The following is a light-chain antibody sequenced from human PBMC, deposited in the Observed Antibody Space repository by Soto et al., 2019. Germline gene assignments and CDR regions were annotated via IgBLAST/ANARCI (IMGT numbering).Light chain of an antibody. CDR2: AAS. V-gene: IGKV1-39*01. Sequence: DVQMTQSTSSLSASVGDRVTITCRASQRVNNYLNWYQLKPGKAPNLLIYAASSLQSGVPSRFSGSGSGTDFTLTISSLQPEDFATYYCQQSYNTPLTFGQGTRLEIK. CDR3: QQSYNTPLT. J-gene: IGKJ5*01. CDR1: QRVNNY.